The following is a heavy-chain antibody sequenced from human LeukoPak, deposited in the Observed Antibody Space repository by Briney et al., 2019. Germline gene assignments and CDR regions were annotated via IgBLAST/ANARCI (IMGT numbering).Heavy chain of an antibody. CDR2: ISGSGGST. D-gene: IGHD3-22*01. Sequence: GGSLRLSCAASGFTFSSYAMSWVRQAPGKGLEWVSAISGSGGSTYYADSVKGRFTISRDNSKNTLYLQMNSLRVEDTAVYYCAKESGTYYYDSSGYQPLDYWGQGTLVTASS. CDR1: GFTFSSYA. V-gene: IGHV3-23*01. CDR3: AKESGTYYYDSSGYQPLDY. J-gene: IGHJ4*02.